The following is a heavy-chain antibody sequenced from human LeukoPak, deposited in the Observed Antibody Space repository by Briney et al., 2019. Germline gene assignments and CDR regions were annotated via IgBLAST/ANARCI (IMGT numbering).Heavy chain of an antibody. D-gene: IGHD4-17*01. J-gene: IGHJ6*03. CDR3: AKGGDYTVYYYYMDV. V-gene: IGHV3-23*01. CDR1: GFTFSSYA. Sequence: GGSLRLSCAASGFTFSSYAMSWVRQAPGKGLEWVSATSGSGGRTYYADSVKGRFTISRDNSKNTLYLQMNSLRAEDTAVYYCAKGGDYTVYYYYMDVWGKGTTVTVSS. CDR2: TSGSGGRT.